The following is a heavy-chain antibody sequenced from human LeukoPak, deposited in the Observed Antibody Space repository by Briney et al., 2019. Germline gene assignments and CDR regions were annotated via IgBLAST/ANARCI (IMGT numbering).Heavy chain of an antibody. D-gene: IGHD3-3*01. Sequence: SVKLSCKASGGTFSSYAISWVRQAPGHGLEWMGRIIPILGIANYAQKFQGRVTITADKSTSTAYMELSSLRSEDTAVYYCARVVVTIFGVVIPDNWFDPWGQGTLVTVSS. CDR3: ARVVVTIFGVVIPDNWFDP. CDR2: IIPILGIA. V-gene: IGHV1-69*04. J-gene: IGHJ5*02. CDR1: GGTFSSYA.